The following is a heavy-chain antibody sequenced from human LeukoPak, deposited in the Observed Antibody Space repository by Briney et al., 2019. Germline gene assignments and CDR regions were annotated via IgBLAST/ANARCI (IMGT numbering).Heavy chain of an antibody. J-gene: IGHJ6*03. CDR1: GFRFSQQD. Sequence: GGSLRLSCAASGFRFSQQDMHWVRQAPGKGLEWVAWIRYDGSDKNYADSVKGRFTISRDNAKNSLYLQMNSLRAEDTAVYYCARRAPGDSIAAAAFFYYYYMDVWGQGTMVTVSS. V-gene: IGHV3-30*02. CDR2: IRYDGSDK. D-gene: IGHD6-13*01. CDR3: ARRAPGDSIAAAAFFYYYYMDV.